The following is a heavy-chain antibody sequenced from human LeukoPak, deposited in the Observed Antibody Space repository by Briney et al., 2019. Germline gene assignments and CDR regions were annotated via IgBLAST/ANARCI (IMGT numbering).Heavy chain of an antibody. Sequence: NPSETLSLTCTVSGGSISSGGYYWSWIRQPPGKGLEWIGYIYYSGNTNYNPSLKSRVTISVDTSKTQFSLKLTSVTAADTAVYYCATRPARGSGPYYPYFDYWGQGALVTVSS. J-gene: IGHJ4*02. CDR3: ATRPARGSGPYYPYFDY. V-gene: IGHV4-61*08. CDR1: GGSISSGGYY. D-gene: IGHD3-22*01. CDR2: IYYSGNT.